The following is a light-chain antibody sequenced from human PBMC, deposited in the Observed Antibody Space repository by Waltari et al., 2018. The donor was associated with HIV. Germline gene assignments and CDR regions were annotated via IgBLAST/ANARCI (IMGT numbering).Light chain of an antibody. Sequence: QSVLTQPPSASGTPGQRVTISCSGIGSNLGNYTVHWYQLLPGAAPKRLIYKNSRRPSGVPDRFSGSKSGTSASLAISGLQSDDEAGYYCAAWDARLDGLYVFGTGTRVTVL. CDR2: KNS. V-gene: IGLV1-44*01. J-gene: IGLJ1*01. CDR1: GSNLGNYT. CDR3: AAWDARLDGLYV.